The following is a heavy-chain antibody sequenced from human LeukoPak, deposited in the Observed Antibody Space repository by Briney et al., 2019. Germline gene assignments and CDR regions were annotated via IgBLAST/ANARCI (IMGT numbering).Heavy chain of an antibody. CDR2: IRSKANSYAT. CDR1: GFTFSGSA. Sequence: PGGSLRLSCAASGFTFSGSAMHWVRQASGKGLEWVGRIRSKANSYATAYAASVKGRFTISRDDSKNTAYLQMNSLKTEDTAVYYCTRPDGDGYNRYYYYYMDVWGKGTTVTVSS. J-gene: IGHJ6*03. CDR3: TRPDGDGYNRYYYYYMDV. D-gene: IGHD5-24*01. V-gene: IGHV3-73*01.